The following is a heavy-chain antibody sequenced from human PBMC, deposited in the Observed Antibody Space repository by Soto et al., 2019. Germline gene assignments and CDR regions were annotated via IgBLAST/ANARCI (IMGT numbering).Heavy chain of an antibody. J-gene: IGHJ4*02. CDR3: ARDKSLTTDFDY. V-gene: IGHV4-39*02. Sequence: TSETLSLTCTVSGGSISGSSYYWGWIRQPPGKGLEWIGSIFYSGSTYYNLSLKSRVTISVDTSKNQFSLKLSSVTAADTAVYFCARDKSLTTDFDYWGQGTLVTVSS. CDR1: GGSISGSSYY. D-gene: IGHD3-22*01. CDR2: IFYSGST.